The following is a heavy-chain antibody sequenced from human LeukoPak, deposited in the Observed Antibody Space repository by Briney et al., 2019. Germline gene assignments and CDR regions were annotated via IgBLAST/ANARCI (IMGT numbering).Heavy chain of an antibody. V-gene: IGHV1-2*04. CDR3: ARDLTSTSHWEFDY. J-gene: IGHJ4*02. Sequence: GASVKVSCKASGYTFADYFIRWVRQAPGQGLEWMGRINPNTGGAEYAPKFQGWVTMTRDTSISTAYVEVNRLISDDTAVYYCARDLTSTSHWEFDYWGQGTLVIVSS. D-gene: IGHD1-26*01. CDR1: GYTFADYF. CDR2: INPNTGGA.